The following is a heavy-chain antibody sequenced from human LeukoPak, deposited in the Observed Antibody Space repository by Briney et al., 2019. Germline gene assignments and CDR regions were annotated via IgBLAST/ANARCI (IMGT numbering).Heavy chain of an antibody. V-gene: IGHV4-30-2*01. Sequence: SKTLSLTCTVSGYAITSGGFSWNWIRPPPGKGLEWIGCIYDRGPAYYNPSLKSRFTISVDRPKNQFFLNVTSLTAADTAVYYCARSRQASGLFNSWGQGTLVVVSS. CDR2: IYDRGPA. J-gene: IGHJ5*01. CDR1: GYAITSGGFS. D-gene: IGHD3-10*01. CDR3: ARSRQASGLFNS.